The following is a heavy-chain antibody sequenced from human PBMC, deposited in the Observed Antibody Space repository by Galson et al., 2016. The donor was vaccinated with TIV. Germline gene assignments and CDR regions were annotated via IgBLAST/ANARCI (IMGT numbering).Heavy chain of an antibody. CDR1: GFSLTTSGMC. CDR2: IDWEDDK. V-gene: IGHV2-70*11. J-gene: IGHJ4*02. Sequence: PALVKPTQTLTLACTFSGFSLTTSGMCVSWIRQPPGKALEWLARIDWEDDKYYSTSLKTRLTISKDTSKNQVVLKMTNLDPADTATYYCARSNGLSLEDWGRGTLVTVSS. D-gene: IGHD3-22*01. CDR3: ARSNGLSLED.